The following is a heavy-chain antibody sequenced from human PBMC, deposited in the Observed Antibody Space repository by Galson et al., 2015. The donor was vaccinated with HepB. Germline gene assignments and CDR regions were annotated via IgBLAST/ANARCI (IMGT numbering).Heavy chain of an antibody. CDR3: ARAPSNSGSLFDP. CDR1: GYTFTSYA. J-gene: IGHJ5*02. Sequence: SVKVSCKASGYTFTSYAMHWVRQAPGQRLEWMGWINAGNGNTKYSQKFQGRATITRDTSASTAYMELSSLRSEDTAVYYCARAPSNSGSLFDPWGQGTLVTVSS. D-gene: IGHD3-22*01. V-gene: IGHV1-3*01. CDR2: INAGNGNT.